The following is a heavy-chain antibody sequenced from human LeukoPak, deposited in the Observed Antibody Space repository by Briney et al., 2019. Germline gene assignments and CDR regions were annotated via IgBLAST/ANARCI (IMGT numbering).Heavy chain of an antibody. J-gene: IGHJ3*02. CDR3: AKGTHYYDSSGYWGAFDI. V-gene: IGHV3-30*18. D-gene: IGHD3-22*01. Sequence: GGSLRLSCAASGFTFRSNDIHWVRQAPGKGLEWVVVISYDGGNKYYADSVKGRFAISRDNSKNTLYLQMNSLRAEDTAVYYCAKGTHYYDSSGYWGAFDIWGQGTMVTVSS. CDR1: GFTFRSND. CDR2: ISYDGGNK.